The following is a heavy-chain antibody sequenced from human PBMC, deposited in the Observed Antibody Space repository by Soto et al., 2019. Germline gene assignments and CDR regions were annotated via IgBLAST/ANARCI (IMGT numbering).Heavy chain of an antibody. J-gene: IGHJ5*02. CDR2: ISAYNGNT. D-gene: IGHD6-13*01. Sequence: ASVKVSCKASGYTFTSYGISWVRQAPGQGLEWMGWISAYNGNTNYAQKLQGRVTMTTDTSTSTAYMELRSLRSDDTAVYYCARDLRDSSSWYGWFDPWGQGTLVTVSS. CDR1: GYTFTSYG. V-gene: IGHV1-18*01. CDR3: ARDLRDSSSWYGWFDP.